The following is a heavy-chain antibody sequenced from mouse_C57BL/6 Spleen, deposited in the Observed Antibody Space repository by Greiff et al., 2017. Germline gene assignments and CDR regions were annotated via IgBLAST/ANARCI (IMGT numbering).Heavy chain of an antibody. Sequence: VQLQQSGPGLVQPSQSLSLTCTVSGFSLTSYGVHWVRQSPGQGLEWLGVIWSGGSTDYNAAFISRLSISKDNSKSQVFFKMHSLQAYDTAIYYCARNQIYYGLDYWGQGTTLTVSA. CDR1: GFSLTSYG. D-gene: IGHD2-1*01. CDR2: IWSGGST. V-gene: IGHV2-2*01. CDR3: ARNQIYYGLDY. J-gene: IGHJ2*01.